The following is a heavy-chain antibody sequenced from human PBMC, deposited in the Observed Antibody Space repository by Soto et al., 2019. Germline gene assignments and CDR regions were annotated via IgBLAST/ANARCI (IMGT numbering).Heavy chain of an antibody. D-gene: IGHD3-10*01. V-gene: IGHV4-39*01. Sequence: SETLSLTCTVSGGSISSSSYYWGWIRQPPGKGLEWIGSIYYSGSTYYNPSLKSRVTISVDTSKNQFSLKLSSVTAADTAVYYCARHGGSAGWPQYTPSDYYYYGMDVWGQGTTVTVSS. CDR3: ARHGGSAGWPQYTPSDYYYYGMDV. CDR2: IYYSGST. J-gene: IGHJ6*02. CDR1: GGSISSSSYY.